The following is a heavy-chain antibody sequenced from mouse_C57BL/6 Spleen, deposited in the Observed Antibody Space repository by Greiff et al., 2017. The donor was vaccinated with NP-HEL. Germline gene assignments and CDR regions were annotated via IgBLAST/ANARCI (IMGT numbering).Heavy chain of an antibody. CDR3: ASPDYGSSHWYFDV. J-gene: IGHJ1*03. D-gene: IGHD1-1*01. CDR1: GYAFSSSW. Sequence: QVQLKQSGPELVKPGASVKISCKASGYAFSSSWMNWVKQRPGKGLEWIGRIYPGDGDTNYNGKFKGKATLTADKSSSTAYMQLSSLTSEDSAVYFCASPDYGSSHWYFDVWGTGTTVTVSS. V-gene: IGHV1-82*01. CDR2: IYPGDGDT.